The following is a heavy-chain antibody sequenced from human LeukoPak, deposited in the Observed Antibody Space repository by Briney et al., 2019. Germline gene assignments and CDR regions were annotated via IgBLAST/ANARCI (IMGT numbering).Heavy chain of an antibody. J-gene: IGHJ6*03. Sequence: GGSLRLSCAASGFTFSDYYMSWIRQAPGKGLEWVSYISSSGSTIYYADSVKGRFTISRDNAKNSLYLQMNSLRAEDTAVYYCARCYAYGSGSYYIFYYYMDVWGKGTTVTISS. CDR2: ISSSGSTI. CDR3: ARCYAYGSGSYYIFYYYMDV. V-gene: IGHV3-11*04. D-gene: IGHD3-10*01. CDR1: GFTFSDYY.